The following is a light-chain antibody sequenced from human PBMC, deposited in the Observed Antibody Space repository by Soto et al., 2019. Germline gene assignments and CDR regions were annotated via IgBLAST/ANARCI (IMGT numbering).Light chain of an antibody. CDR1: SSDVGSYNL. Sequence: QSALTQPASVSGSPGQSITISCTGTSSDVGSYNLVSWYQHHPGKAPKLMIYEVTQRHSGVSNRFSGSKSGNTASLTISGLQAEDEADYYCCSYAGSSPLYVFGTGTKVTVL. CDR2: EVT. V-gene: IGLV2-23*02. CDR3: CSYAGSSPLYV. J-gene: IGLJ1*01.